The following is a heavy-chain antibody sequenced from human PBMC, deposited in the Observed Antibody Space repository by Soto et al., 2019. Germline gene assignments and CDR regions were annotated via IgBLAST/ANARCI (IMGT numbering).Heavy chain of an antibody. V-gene: IGHV3-30-3*01. D-gene: IGHD3-22*01. CDR3: ARDTYLDSSGPTYYYYYGIDV. Sequence: QVQLVESGGGVVQPGRSLRLSCAASGFTFTDYALHWVRQAPGKGLEWVAVISYDGGKKYYADSVKGRFTISRDNSKNTVYLQINSLRVEDTAVYYCARDTYLDSSGPTYYYYYGIDVWGQGTTVTVSS. CDR2: ISYDGGKK. CDR1: GFTFTDYA. J-gene: IGHJ6*02.